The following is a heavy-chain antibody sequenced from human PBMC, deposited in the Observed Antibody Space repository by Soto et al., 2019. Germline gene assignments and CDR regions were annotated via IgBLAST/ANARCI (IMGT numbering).Heavy chain of an antibody. CDR2: IYPDDSDT. Sequence: GESLKISCQASGYSFSNFWIAWVRQMPGEGLEWLGIIYPDDSDTRYSPSFLGQVTISADKSIKTTYLQMDSLTADDSALYYCAKPSHEMLTGYSPFDHWGQGTLVTVSS. V-gene: IGHV5-51*01. J-gene: IGHJ4*02. CDR3: AKPSHEMLTGYSPFDH. CDR1: GYSFSNFW. D-gene: IGHD3-9*01.